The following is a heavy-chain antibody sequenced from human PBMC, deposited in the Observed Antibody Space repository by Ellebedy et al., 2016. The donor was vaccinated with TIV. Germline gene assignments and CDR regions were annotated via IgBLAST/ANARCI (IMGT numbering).Heavy chain of an antibody. CDR2: INWNSDTI. Sequence: PGGSLRLSCAASGFTFKYFAMNWVRQAPGKGLEWVSGINWNSDTINYAEFVKGRFTISRDNAKNSLYLQMNSLRPEDTAVYYCASSRYHYYVGNTIFAYWGQGTLVTVSS. CDR1: GFTFKYFA. V-gene: IGHV3-9*01. J-gene: IGHJ4*02. CDR3: ASSRYHYYVGNTIFAY. D-gene: IGHD3-10*02.